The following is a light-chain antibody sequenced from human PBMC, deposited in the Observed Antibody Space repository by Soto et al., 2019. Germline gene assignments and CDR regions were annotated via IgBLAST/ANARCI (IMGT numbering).Light chain of an antibody. Sequence: EIVLTQSPGTLSLSPGERATLSCRASQSVSSSYLAWYQQKPGQAPRLLIYGVSSRATGIPDRFSGSGSGTEFTLTISRLEPEDFAVYYCQHYINSPPITCGQGARLEIK. CDR2: GVS. J-gene: IGKJ5*01. CDR1: QSVSSSY. V-gene: IGKV3-20*01. CDR3: QHYINSPPIT.